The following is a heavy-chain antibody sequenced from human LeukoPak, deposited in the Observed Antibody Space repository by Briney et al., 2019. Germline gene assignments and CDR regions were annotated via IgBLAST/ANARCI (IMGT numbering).Heavy chain of an antibody. Sequence: ASVKVSCKASGYTFTGYYMHWVRQAPGQGLEWMGWINPNSGGTNYAQKFQGRVTMTRDTSISTAYMELSRLRSDDTAVYYCARDRGQITIFGVVTASYDASDIWGQGTMVTVSS. J-gene: IGHJ3*02. CDR1: GYTFTGYY. V-gene: IGHV1-2*02. CDR2: INPNSGGT. D-gene: IGHD3-3*01. CDR3: ARDRGQITIFGVVTASYDASDI.